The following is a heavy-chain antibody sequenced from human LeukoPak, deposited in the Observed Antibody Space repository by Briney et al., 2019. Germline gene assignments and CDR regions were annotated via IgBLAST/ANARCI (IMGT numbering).Heavy chain of an antibody. D-gene: IGHD6-6*01. Sequence: SETLSLTYTVSGGSIGRSGDYWGWIRQSPGRGLEWIGSFFLSGSTNYNPSLKSRVTISVDTSKNQFSLKLSSVTAADTAVYYCARGLGTARSLAFDIWGQGTMVTVSS. V-gene: IGHV4-39*07. CDR3: ARGLGTARSLAFDI. CDR1: GGSIGRSGDY. CDR2: FFLSGST. J-gene: IGHJ3*02.